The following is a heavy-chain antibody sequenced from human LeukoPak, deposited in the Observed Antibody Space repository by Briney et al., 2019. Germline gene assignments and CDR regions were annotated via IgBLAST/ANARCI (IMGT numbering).Heavy chain of an antibody. CDR2: IHANTGTP. V-gene: IGHV7-4-1*02. J-gene: IGHJ1*01. D-gene: IGHD3-22*01. Sequence: ASVKVSCKASGYTFTTYPINWVRQAPGQGLEWMGLIHANTGTPTYAQAFTGRFVFSLDTSVSTSYLEISGLRAEDTAVYYCARDIGYDSSGYWPKHWGQGTLVTVSS. CDR1: GYTFTTYP. CDR3: ARDIGYDSSGYWPKH.